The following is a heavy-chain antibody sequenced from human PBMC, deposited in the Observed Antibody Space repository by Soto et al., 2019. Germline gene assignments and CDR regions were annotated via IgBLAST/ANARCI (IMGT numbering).Heavy chain of an antibody. CDR2: INTNTGNP. CDR3: ARGVTMVRGLLDY. J-gene: IGHJ4*02. V-gene: IGHV7-4-1*01. CDR1: GYTFTSYA. D-gene: IGHD3-10*01. Sequence: ASVKVSCKASGYTFTSYAMNWVRQAPGQGLEWMGWINTNTGNPTYAQGFTGRFVFPLDTSVSTAYLQIYSLKAEDAAVYYCARGVTMVRGLLDYWGQGTLVTVSS.